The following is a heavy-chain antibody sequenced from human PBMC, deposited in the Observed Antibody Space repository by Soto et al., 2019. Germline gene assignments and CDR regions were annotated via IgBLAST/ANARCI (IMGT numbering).Heavy chain of an antibody. CDR3: ARARCSRVQCYYFDY. J-gene: IGHJ4*02. Sequence: EVQLVESGEGLVQPGGSLRLSCAASGFTFSSYNIHWIRQAPGKGLEFVSAISRSGDRTYYADSVKGRFTITRDNSKNTVWVQMGSLRAEVMAVDFCARARCSRVQCYYFDYWGRGALVSVAS. CDR1: GFTFSSYN. D-gene: IGHD2-2*01. V-gene: IGHV3-64*02. CDR2: ISRSGDRT.